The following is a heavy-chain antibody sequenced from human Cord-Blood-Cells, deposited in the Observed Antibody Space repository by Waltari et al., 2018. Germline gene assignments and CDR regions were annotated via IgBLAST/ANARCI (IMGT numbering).Heavy chain of an antibody. V-gene: IGHV4-59*01. CDR2: IYYSGST. J-gene: IGHJ4*02. Sequence: QVQLQETGPGLVKPWETLSLTCTAPGGPISSYYWSWIRQPPGKGLEWIGYIYYSGSTNYNPSLKSRVTISVDTSKNQFSLKLSSVTAADTAVYYCAREYSSGWFDYWGQGTLVTVSS. D-gene: IGHD6-19*01. CDR3: AREYSSGWFDY. CDR1: GGPISSYY.